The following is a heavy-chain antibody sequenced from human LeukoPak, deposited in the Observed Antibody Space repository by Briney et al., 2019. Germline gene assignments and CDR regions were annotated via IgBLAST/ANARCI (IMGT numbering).Heavy chain of an antibody. V-gene: IGHV3-66*04. CDR3: ARLSANSSAYFFDY. J-gene: IGHJ4*02. CDR2: IYRGGST. Sequence: GGSLRLSCAASGFTVCSNYTSWVRQAPGKGLEWVSIIYRGGSTNYADSVKGRFTISRDTSKNTLYLQMNSLRAEDTAVYYCARLSANSSAYFFDYWGQGTLVTVSS. D-gene: IGHD3-22*01. CDR1: GFTVCSNY.